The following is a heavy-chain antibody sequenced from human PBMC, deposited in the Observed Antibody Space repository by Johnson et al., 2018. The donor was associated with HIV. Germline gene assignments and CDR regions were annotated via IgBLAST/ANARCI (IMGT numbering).Heavy chain of an antibody. Sequence: VQLVESGGGLAQPGGSLRLSCAASGLNVSGHYMSWVRQSPGKGLEWVSVIYSGGLTYYADSVKGRFTISRDNSKNTLYLQMNSLRAEDTALYYCARVGDGSGYYFDAFDIWGQGTMVTVSS. CDR2: IYSGGLT. V-gene: IGHV3-66*02. CDR1: GLNVSGHY. CDR3: ARVGDGSGYYFDAFDI. D-gene: IGHD3-22*01. J-gene: IGHJ3*02.